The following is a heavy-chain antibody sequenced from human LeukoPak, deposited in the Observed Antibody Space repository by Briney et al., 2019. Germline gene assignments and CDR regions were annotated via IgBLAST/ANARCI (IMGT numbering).Heavy chain of an antibody. CDR2: INHSGST. CDR3: ARDRGLLWFGELFPGTWFDP. J-gene: IGHJ5*02. D-gene: IGHD3-10*01. Sequence: SETLSLTCAVYGGSFSGYYWSWIRQPPGKRLEWIGEINHSGSTSYNPSLKSRVTISVDTSKNQFSLKLSSVTAADTAVYYCARDRGLLWFGELFPGTWFDPWGQGTLVTVSS. V-gene: IGHV4-34*01. CDR1: GGSFSGYY.